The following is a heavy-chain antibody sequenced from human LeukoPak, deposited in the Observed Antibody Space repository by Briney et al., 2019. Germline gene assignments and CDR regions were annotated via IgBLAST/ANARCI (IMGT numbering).Heavy chain of an antibody. CDR3: ARGGGAHLPFDY. V-gene: IGHV3-23*01. Sequence: GGSLRLSCAASGFSFNNYAMNWVRQAPGKGLEWVSSITDNGYDTYYADSVKGRFTISTDISESTLSLQMNSLRAEDTALYYCARGGGAHLPFDYWGRGLLVTVS. J-gene: IGHJ4*02. D-gene: IGHD1-26*01. CDR2: ITDNGYDT. CDR1: GFSFNNYA.